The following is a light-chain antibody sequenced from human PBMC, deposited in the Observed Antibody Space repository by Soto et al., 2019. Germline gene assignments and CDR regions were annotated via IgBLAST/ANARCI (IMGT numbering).Light chain of an antibody. CDR3: QQYNSYPWT. J-gene: IGKJ1*01. V-gene: IGKV1-5*01. Sequence: DIQMTQSPSTLSASVGDRVTITCRASQSISGWLAWYQQKPGKAPKLLIYDVSSLESGVPSRFSGSGSGTEFTLAIRSLKPDDFATYYCQQYNSYPWTFGQGTKGEIK. CDR1: QSISGW. CDR2: DVS.